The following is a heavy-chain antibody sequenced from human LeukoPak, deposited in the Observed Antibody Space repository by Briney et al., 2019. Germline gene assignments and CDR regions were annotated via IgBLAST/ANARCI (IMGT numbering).Heavy chain of an antibody. J-gene: IGHJ4*02. CDR2: IYSGGST. V-gene: IGHV3-66*01. CDR3: ATGTRYNWNGLIDY. CDR1: GFTVSSNY. D-gene: IGHD1-1*01. Sequence: GGSLRLSCAASGFTVSSNYMSWVRQAPGKGLEWVSVIYSGGSTYYADSVKGRFTISRDNSKNTLYLQMNSLRAEDTAVYYCATGTRYNWNGLIDYWGQGTLVTVSS.